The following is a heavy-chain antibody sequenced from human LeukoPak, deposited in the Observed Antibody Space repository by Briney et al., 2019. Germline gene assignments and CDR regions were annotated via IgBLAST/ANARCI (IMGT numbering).Heavy chain of an antibody. J-gene: IGHJ3*02. CDR1: GFTFSSYA. CDR3: ASPVGATTVRAFDI. Sequence: PGGSLRLSCAASGFTFSSYAMSWLRQAPGKGLEWVSAISGSGGSTYYADSVKGRFTISRDNSKNTLYLQMNSLKTEDTAVYYCASPVGATTVRAFDIWGQGTMVTVSS. V-gene: IGHV3-23*01. D-gene: IGHD1-26*01. CDR2: ISGSGGST.